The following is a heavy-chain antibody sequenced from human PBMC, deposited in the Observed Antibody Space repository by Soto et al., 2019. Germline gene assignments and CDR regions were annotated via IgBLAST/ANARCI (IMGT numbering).Heavy chain of an antibody. J-gene: IGHJ4*02. CDR3: ARYRREAIAGYTLDN. D-gene: IGHD1-1*01. CDR2: VYNSGST. Sequence: SETLSLTCTVSGGSISGNYWTWIRQPPGKGLEWIGYVYNSGSTNYNPSLKSRVTISEDTSKSQFSLKVNSMTAADTAVYYCARYRREAIAGYTLDNWGQGILVTVSS. V-gene: IGHV4-59*01. CDR1: GGSISGNY.